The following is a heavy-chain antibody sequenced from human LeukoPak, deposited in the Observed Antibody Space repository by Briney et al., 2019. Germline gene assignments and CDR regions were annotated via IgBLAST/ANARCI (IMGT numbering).Heavy chain of an antibody. D-gene: IGHD2-15*01. CDR2: INHSGST. J-gene: IGHJ5*02. V-gene: IGHV4-34*01. CDR3: ARVVAATFMVFSRVSNWFVP. Sequence: PSETLSLTCAVYGGSFSGYYWSWIRQPPGKGLEWIGEINHSGSTNYNPSLKSRVTISVDTSKNQFSLKLSSVTAADTAVYYCARVVAATFMVFSRVSNWFVPWGQGTLVTVSS. CDR1: GGSFSGYY.